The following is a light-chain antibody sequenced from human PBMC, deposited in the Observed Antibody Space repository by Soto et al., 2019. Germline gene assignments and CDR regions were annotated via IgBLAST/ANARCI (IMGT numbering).Light chain of an antibody. CDR3: SSYTSSSTLV. CDR1: RSDVGGYNY. Sequence: QSALTQPASVSGSPGQSITISCTGARSDVGGYNYVSWYQQHPGKAPKLMISEVSNRPSGVSHRFSGSKSGNTASLTISGLQAEDEADYYCSSYTSSSTLVFGGGTKLTVL. J-gene: IGLJ2*01. CDR2: EVS. V-gene: IGLV2-14*01.